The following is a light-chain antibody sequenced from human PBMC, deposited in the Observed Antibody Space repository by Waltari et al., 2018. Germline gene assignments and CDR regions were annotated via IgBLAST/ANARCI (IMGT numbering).Light chain of an antibody. Sequence: DIQMTQSPSTLSASVGERVTITCRARQNINRWLAWYQQKPGKAPNRLIYKTSSLESGVPSRFSGSGSGTEFTLTIDTLQPDDFATYHCQQYKSYPWTFGQGTKVEI. J-gene: IGKJ1*01. CDR2: KTS. CDR3: QQYKSYPWT. CDR1: QNINRW. V-gene: IGKV1-5*03.